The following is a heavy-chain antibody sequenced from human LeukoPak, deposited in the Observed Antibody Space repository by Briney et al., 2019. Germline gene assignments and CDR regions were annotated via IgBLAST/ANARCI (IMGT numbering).Heavy chain of an antibody. CDR3: ARYGTVFNWFDP. CDR1: GGSFSGYY. Sequence: KSSETLSLTCAVYGGSFSGYYWSWIRQPPGKGLEWIGEINHSGSTNYNPSLKSRVTISVDTSKNQFSLKLSSVTAADTAVYYCARYGTVFNWFDPWGQGTLVTVSS. J-gene: IGHJ5*02. CDR2: INHSGST. D-gene: IGHD4-17*01. V-gene: IGHV4-34*01.